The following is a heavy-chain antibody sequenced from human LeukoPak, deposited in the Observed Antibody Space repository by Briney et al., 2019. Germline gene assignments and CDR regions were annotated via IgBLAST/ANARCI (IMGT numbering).Heavy chain of an antibody. J-gene: IGHJ1*01. V-gene: IGHV3-11*01. CDR2: ISSSGSTI. D-gene: IGHD5-12*01. CDR1: GFTFSDYY. Sequence: PGGSLRLSCAASGFTFSDYYMSWIRQAPGKGLEWVSYISSSGSTIYYADSVKGRFTISRDNAKNSLYLQMNSLRAEDTAVYYCVSWIYVTSTAEYFQHWGQGTLVTVSS. CDR3: VSWIYVTSTAEYFQH.